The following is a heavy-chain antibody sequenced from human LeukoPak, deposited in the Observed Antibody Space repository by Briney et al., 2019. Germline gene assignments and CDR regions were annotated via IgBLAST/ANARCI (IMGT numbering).Heavy chain of an antibody. V-gene: IGHV3-7*05. CDR1: GLTFSSSW. CDR2: IKHDGSEK. D-gene: IGHD3-3*01. Sequence: GGSLRLSCAASGLTFSSSWMSWVRQAPGKGLEWLANIKHDGSEKYYVDSVKGRFTISRDNAKNSLYLPMNSLRAEDTAVYYCARPRRLFWSGDDAFDILGQGRMAGVSS. J-gene: IGHJ3*02. CDR3: ARPRRLFWSGDDAFDI.